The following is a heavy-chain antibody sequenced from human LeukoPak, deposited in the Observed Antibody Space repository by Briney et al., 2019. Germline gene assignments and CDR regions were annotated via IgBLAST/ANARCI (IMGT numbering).Heavy chain of an antibody. CDR2: INPNSGGT. V-gene: IGHV1-2*02. CDR1: GYTFTAYY. CDR3: ARRPYDILTAYHDNFFDP. J-gene: IGHJ5*02. Sequence: GASVKVSCKASGYTFTAYYMHWVRQAPGQGLEWMGWINPNSGGTNYAQKFQGRVTMTRDTSISTTYMELSRLGSDDTAVYYCARRPYDILTAYHDNFFDPWGQGTLVSVSS. D-gene: IGHD3-9*01.